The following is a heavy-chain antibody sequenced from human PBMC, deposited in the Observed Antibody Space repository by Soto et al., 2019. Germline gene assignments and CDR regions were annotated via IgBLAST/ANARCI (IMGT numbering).Heavy chain of an antibody. D-gene: IGHD6-13*01. Sequence: GASVKVSCKASGGTFSSYAISWVRQAPGQGLEWMGGIIPIFGTANYAQKFQGRVTITADESTSTAYMELSSLRSEDTAVYYCAIRFIAEDPSYGMDVWGQGTTVTVSS. V-gene: IGHV1-69*13. CDR2: IIPIFGTA. CDR3: AIRFIAEDPSYGMDV. CDR1: GGTFSSYA. J-gene: IGHJ6*02.